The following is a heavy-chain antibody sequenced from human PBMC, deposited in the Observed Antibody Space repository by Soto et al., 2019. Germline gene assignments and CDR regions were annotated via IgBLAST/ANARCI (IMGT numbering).Heavy chain of an antibody. CDR1: GFTFSNYW. J-gene: IGHJ4*02. D-gene: IGHD1-7*01. V-gene: IGHV3-7*01. CDR3: TRDRSGTMLF. CDR2: MNQDGSER. Sequence: EVQLVDSGGGLVQPGGSLRLSCTASGFTFSNYWMSWVRQAPGEGLEWVANMNQDGSERYYVDSVKGRFTISRDNAKNPLYLQVSSLRAEETAIYYCTRDRSGTMLFWGQGTLVSVSS.